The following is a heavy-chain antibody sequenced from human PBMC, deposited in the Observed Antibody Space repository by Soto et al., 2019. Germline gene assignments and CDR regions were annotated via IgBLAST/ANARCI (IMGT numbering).Heavy chain of an antibody. CDR1: GFAFSSYS. V-gene: IGHV3-48*02. CDR2: ISSSSSTI. J-gene: IGHJ6*02. CDR3: ARLPNGDGNYYYYGMDV. D-gene: IGHD1-26*01. Sequence: GGSLRLSCAASGFAFSSYSMNWVRQAPGKGLEWVSYISSSSSTIYYADSVKGRFTISRDNAKNSLYLQMNSLRDEDTAVYYCARLPNGDGNYYYYGMDVWGQGTTVTVS.